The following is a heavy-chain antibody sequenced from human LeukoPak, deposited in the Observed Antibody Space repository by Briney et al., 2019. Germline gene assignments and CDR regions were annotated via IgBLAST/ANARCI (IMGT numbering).Heavy chain of an antibody. CDR1: GFTFSSYA. V-gene: IGHV3-23*01. J-gene: IGHJ4*02. Sequence: GGSLRLSCAASGFTFSSYAMSWVRQAPGKGLEWVSAISGSGGSTYYADSVKGRFTISRDNAKNSLYLQMNSLRAEDTAVYYCARVENDYVWGSRALDYWGQGTLVTVSS. CDR2: ISGSGGST. D-gene: IGHD3-16*01. CDR3: ARVENDYVWGSRALDY.